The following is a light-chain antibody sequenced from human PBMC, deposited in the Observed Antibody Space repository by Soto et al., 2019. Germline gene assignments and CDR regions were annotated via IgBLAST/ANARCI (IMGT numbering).Light chain of an antibody. CDR2: DVS. CDR3: TSYTSSSTPYV. CDR1: SSDVGGYNY. J-gene: IGLJ1*01. Sequence: QSVLTQPASVSGSPGQSITISCTGTSSDVGGYNYVSWYQQNPGKAPKLMIYDVSNRPSGVSNRFSGSKSGNTASLTISGLQAEDEADYYCTSYTSSSTPYVFGGGT. V-gene: IGLV2-14*01.